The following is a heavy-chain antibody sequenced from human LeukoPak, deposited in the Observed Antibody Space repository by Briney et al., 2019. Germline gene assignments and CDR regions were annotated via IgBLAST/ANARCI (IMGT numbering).Heavy chain of an antibody. CDR1: GYTFTSYV. D-gene: IGHD3-10*01. CDR3: ARDPGTLIRGSRRGYVGNYYYMDV. CDR2: INAYNGNT. V-gene: IGHV1-18*01. J-gene: IGHJ6*03. Sequence: ASVKVSCKASGYTFTSYVISWVRQAPGQGLEWMGWINAYNGNTNYAQKLQGRVTMTTGTSTSTAYIELRSLRSDDTAVYYCARDPGTLIRGSRRGYVGNYYYMDVWGKGTTVTISS.